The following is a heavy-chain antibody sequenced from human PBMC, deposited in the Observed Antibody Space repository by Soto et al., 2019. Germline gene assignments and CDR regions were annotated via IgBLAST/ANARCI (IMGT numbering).Heavy chain of an antibody. V-gene: IGHV3-21*01. CDR2: ISSSSSYI. J-gene: IGHJ6*02. CDR3: ARDSREGYYDFWSGYYVAYYGMDV. Sequence: GGSLRLSCAASGFTFSSYSMNWVRQAPGKGLEWVSSISSSSSYIYYADSVKGRFTISRDNAKNSLYLQMNSLRAEDTAVYYCARDSREGYYDFWSGYYVAYYGMDVWGQGTTVTVSS. D-gene: IGHD3-3*01. CDR1: GFTFSSYS.